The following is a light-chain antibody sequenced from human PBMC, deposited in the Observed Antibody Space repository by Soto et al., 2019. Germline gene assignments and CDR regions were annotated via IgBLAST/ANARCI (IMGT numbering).Light chain of an antibody. CDR3: QQYYNWRPR. Sequence: VMTQSPATLSVSPGDTATLSCRASQSISSSLAWYQQKAGQSPRLLIYGSSTRATGVPARFRGSGSGTEFTLTISRLQCEDFAVYYCQQYYNWRPRFGQGTKVDIK. V-gene: IGKV3-15*01. CDR1: QSISSS. J-gene: IGKJ1*01. CDR2: GSS.